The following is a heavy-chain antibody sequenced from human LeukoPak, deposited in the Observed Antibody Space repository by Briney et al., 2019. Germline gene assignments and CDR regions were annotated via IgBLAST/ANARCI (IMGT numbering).Heavy chain of an antibody. CDR1: GGSVSSGSYY. Sequence: SETLSLTCTVSGGSVSSGSYYWSWIRQPPGKGLEWIGYTYYSGSTNYNPSLKSRVTISVDTSKNQFSLKLSSVTAADTAVYYCARGQVWGGYYEGIFDYWGQGTLVTVSS. V-gene: IGHV4-61*01. CDR3: ARGQVWGGYYEGIFDY. CDR2: TYYSGST. D-gene: IGHD3-3*01. J-gene: IGHJ4*02.